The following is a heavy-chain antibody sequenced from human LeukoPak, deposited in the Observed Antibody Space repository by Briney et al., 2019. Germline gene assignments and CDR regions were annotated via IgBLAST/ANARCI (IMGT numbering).Heavy chain of an antibody. Sequence: GGPLRLSCAASGFTFSKYWMLWVRQAPGKGPESVSRINTDGTVTTYADSVKGRFTVSRDNADNTMFLQMNSVRDEDTAVYYCATKQWLAPPPDSWGQGTPVTVSS. CDR3: ATKQWLAPPPDS. CDR2: INTDGTVT. CDR1: GFTFSKYW. D-gene: IGHD6-19*01. V-gene: IGHV3-74*01. J-gene: IGHJ4*02.